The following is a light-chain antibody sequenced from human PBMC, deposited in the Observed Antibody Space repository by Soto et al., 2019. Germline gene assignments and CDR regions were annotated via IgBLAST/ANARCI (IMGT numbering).Light chain of an antibody. CDR1: QSVFYSSNNENY. CDR2: WAS. CDR3: QQYYMTPLT. Sequence: DIVMTQSPDSLAVSLGERATINCKSSQSVFYSSNNENYLAWYQQKPGQPPKLLIYWASTRASGVPDRFSGSGSGTDFSLTISSLQSEDVAVYYCQQYYMTPLTFGGATKVEIK. V-gene: IGKV4-1*01. J-gene: IGKJ4*01.